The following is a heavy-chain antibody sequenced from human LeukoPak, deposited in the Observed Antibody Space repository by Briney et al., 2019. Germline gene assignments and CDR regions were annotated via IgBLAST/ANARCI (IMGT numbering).Heavy chain of an antibody. D-gene: IGHD6-19*01. V-gene: IGHV4-39*01. CDR2: IYYSGST. Sequence: PSETLSLTCTVSGGSISSSSYFWGWIRQPPGKGLEWIGTIYYSGSTYYNPSLKSRVTISVDTSKNQFSLKLSSVTAADTAVYYCARLSMQWLDTGGSYFDYWGQGTLVTVSS. CDR1: GGSISSSSYF. J-gene: IGHJ4*02. CDR3: ARLSMQWLDTGGSYFDY.